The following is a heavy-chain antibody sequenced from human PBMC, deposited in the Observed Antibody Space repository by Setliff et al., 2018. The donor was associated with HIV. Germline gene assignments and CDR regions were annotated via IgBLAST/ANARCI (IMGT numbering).Heavy chain of an antibody. Sequence: ASVKVSCKASGYSFTDYPVHWVRQAPGQGLEWMGWINPNSGGTNYAQKFQGRVTMTRDTSISTAYMELSSLRYDDTAVYYCARGLENWYFDLWGRGTLVTVSS. V-gene: IGHV1-2*02. CDR3: ARGLENWYFDL. CDR2: INPNSGGT. CDR1: GYSFTDYP. D-gene: IGHD1-1*01. J-gene: IGHJ2*01.